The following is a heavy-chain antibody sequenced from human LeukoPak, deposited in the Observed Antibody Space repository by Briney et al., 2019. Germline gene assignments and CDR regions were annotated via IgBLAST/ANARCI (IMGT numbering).Heavy chain of an antibody. D-gene: IGHD6-13*01. CDR2: IIPIFGTA. J-gene: IGHJ4*02. CDR1: GGTFSSYA. Sequence: ASVKVSCKASGGTFSSYAISWVRQAPGQGLEWMGRIIPIFGTANYAQKFQSRVTITTDESTSTAYMELSSLRSEDTAVYYCASPGIAAAGTDFDYWGQGTLVTVSS. CDR3: ASPGIAAAGTDFDY. V-gene: IGHV1-69*05.